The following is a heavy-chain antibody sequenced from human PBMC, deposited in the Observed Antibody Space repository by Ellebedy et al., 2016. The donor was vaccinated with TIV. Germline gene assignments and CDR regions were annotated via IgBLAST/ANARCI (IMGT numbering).Heavy chain of an antibody. CDR3: AKDPGDYDFWSGYPYYFDY. CDR2: ISYDGSNR. J-gene: IGHJ4*02. CDR1: GFSFSNYA. D-gene: IGHD3-3*01. Sequence: GESLKISXAASGFSFSNYAMSWVRQAPGKGLEWVTVISYDGSNRYYADSVKGRFTISRDDSKNTLFLQMNSLRAEDTAVYYCAKDPGDYDFWSGYPYYFDYWGQGTLVTVSS. V-gene: IGHV3-30-3*01.